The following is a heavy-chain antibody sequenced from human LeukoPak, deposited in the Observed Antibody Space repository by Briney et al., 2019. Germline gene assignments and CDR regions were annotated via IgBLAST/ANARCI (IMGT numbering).Heavy chain of an antibody. V-gene: IGHV3-23*01. J-gene: IGHJ4*02. CDR1: GFTFSSYA. CDR3: AKASHYDFWSADDC. Sequence: GGSLRLSCAASGFTFSSYAMSWVRQAPGKGLEWVSAISGSGGSTYYADSVKGRFTISRDNSKNTLYLQMNSLRAEDTAVYYCAKASHYDFWSADDCWGQGTLVTVSS. D-gene: IGHD3-3*01. CDR2: ISGSGGST.